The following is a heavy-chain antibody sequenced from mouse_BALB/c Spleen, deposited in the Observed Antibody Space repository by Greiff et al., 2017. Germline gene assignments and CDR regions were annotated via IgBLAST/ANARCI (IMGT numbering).Heavy chain of an antibody. CDR1: GYTFTSYW. CDR2: INPSNGRT. CDR3: AKGNYFDY. J-gene: IGHJ2*01. Sequence: QVQLQQSGPELVKPGASVKLSCKASGYTFTSYWMHWVKQRPGQGLEWIGEINPSNGRTNYNEKFKSKATLTVDKSSSTAYMQLSSLTSEDSAVYYCAKGNYFDYWGQGTTLTVSS. V-gene: IGHV1S81*02.